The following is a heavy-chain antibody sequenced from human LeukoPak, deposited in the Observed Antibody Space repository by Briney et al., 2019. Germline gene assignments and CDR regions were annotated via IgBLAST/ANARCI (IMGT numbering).Heavy chain of an antibody. CDR3: ARHGHAYYYYGMDV. D-gene: IGHD5-24*01. J-gene: IGHJ6*02. CDR1: GGSFSGYY. V-gene: IGHV4-34*01. CDR2: INHSGST. Sequence: SETLSLTCAVYGGSFSGYYWSWIRQPPGKGLEWIGEINHSGSTNYNPSLKSRVTISVDTSKNQFSLKLSSVTAADTAVYYCARHGHAYYYYGMDVWGQGTTVTVSS.